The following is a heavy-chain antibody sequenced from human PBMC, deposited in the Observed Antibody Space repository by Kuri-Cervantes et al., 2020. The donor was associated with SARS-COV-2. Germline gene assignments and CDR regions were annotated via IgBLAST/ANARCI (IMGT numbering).Heavy chain of an antibody. CDR2: ISGSSTYI. V-gene: IGHV3-21*01. D-gene: IGHD6-6*01. CDR3: ASSAARPPNWLDP. Sequence: LSLTCAASGFTFNICRMIWVRQAQGKGLEWVSSISGSSTYIYYADSVKGRFTISRDNAKNSLYLQMSSLRAEDTAVYYCASSAARPPNWLDPWGQGTLVTCSS. J-gene: IGHJ5*02. CDR1: GFTFNICR.